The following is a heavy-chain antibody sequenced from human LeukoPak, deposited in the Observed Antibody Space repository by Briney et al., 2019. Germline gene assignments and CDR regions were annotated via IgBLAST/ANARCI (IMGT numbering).Heavy chain of an antibody. Sequence: GESLNISCKGSGYSFSTYWIGWLRQMPGKGLEWMGIIYPLDSDTRYSPSFQGQVTISADKSITTAYLQWGSLKASDTAMYYCARVQGGDFYGLDVWGQGTTVTVSS. D-gene: IGHD2-21*01. CDR1: GYSFSTYW. CDR2: IYPLDSDT. V-gene: IGHV5-51*01. J-gene: IGHJ6*02. CDR3: ARVQGGDFYGLDV.